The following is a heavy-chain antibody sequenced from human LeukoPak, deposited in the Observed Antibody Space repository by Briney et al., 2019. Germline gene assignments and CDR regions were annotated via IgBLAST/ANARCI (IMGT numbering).Heavy chain of an antibody. CDR3: ARAVGPLELIGMDV. D-gene: IGHD1-1*01. CDR1: GGAISSYY. Sequence: PSETLALTVTEPGGAISSYYWSWIRQPTGKGLEWIGRIYTSGSTNYNPSLKSRVTTSVDTSKNQFSLKLSSVTAADTAVYYCARAVGPLELIGMDVWGQGTTVTVSS. J-gene: IGHJ6*02. CDR2: IYTSGST. V-gene: IGHV4-4*07.